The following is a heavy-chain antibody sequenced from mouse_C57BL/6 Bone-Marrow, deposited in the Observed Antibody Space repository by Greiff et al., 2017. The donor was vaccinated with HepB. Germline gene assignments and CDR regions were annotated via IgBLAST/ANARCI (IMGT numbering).Heavy chain of an antibody. V-gene: IGHV1-50*01. CDR2: IDPSDSYT. D-gene: IGHD1-1*01. J-gene: IGHJ1*03. Sequence: QVQLQQPGAELVKPGASVKLSCKASGYTFTSYWMQWVKQRPGQGLEWIGEIDPSDSYTNYNQKFKGKATLTVDTSSSTAYMLLSSLTAEDSAVYYCARRYYGSSFYWYFDVWGTGTTVTVSS. CDR3: ARRYYGSSFYWYFDV. CDR1: GYTFTSYW.